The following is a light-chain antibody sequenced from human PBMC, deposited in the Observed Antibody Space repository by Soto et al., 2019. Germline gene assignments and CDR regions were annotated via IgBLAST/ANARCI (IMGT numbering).Light chain of an antibody. J-gene: IGKJ5*01. CDR3: QQCSNWPPVT. CDR1: QSVSKC. V-gene: IGKV3-11*01. Sequence: EIVLTQSPATLSLSPGERATLSCRASQSVSKCLAWYQQKPGQAPRLLIYDASARVTGIPARFSGSGSGTDFTLTISSLEPEDFAVYSCQQCSNWPPVTFGQGTHWRLN. CDR2: DAS.